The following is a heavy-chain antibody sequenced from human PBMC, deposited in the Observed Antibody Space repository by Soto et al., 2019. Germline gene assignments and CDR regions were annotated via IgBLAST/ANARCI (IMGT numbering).Heavy chain of an antibody. Sequence: PGGSLRLSCAASGFTFSSYWMSWVRQAPGKGLEWVANIKQDGSEKYYVDSVKGRFTISRDNAKNSLYLQMNSLRAEDTAVYYCARVGCSSTSCYVFVAFDIWGQGTMVTVSS. CDR2: IKQDGSEK. CDR3: ARVGCSSTSCYVFVAFDI. V-gene: IGHV3-7*01. D-gene: IGHD2-2*01. CDR1: GFTFSSYW. J-gene: IGHJ3*02.